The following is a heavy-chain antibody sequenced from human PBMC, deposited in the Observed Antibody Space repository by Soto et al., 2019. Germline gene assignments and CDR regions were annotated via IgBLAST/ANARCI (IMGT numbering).Heavy chain of an antibody. V-gene: IGHV4-34*01. CDR3: AREGVMTKVTYYYYSYMDV. Sequence: SETLSLTCAVYGGSFSGYCWSWIRQPPGKGLEWIGEINHSGSTNYNPSLKSRVTISVDTSKNQFSLKLSSVTAADTAVYYCAREGVMTKVTYYYYSYMDVWGKGTTVTGSS. J-gene: IGHJ6*03. D-gene: IGHD4-17*01. CDR1: GGSFSGYC. CDR2: INHSGST.